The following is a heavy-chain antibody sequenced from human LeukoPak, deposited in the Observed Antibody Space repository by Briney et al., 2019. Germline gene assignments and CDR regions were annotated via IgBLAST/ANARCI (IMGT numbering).Heavy chain of an antibody. D-gene: IGHD6-19*01. CDR2: IRYDAANQ. Sequence: GGSLRLSCGASGFDFSNNGMHWGRQAPGKGLEWVAFIRYDAANQYYADSVKGRFTISRDNSKKTLYLQMDSLRYEDTGIYHCAKDIAVSDSYFDYWGQGTLVTVSS. CDR3: AKDIAVSDSYFDY. J-gene: IGHJ4*02. CDR1: GFDFSNNG. V-gene: IGHV3-30*02.